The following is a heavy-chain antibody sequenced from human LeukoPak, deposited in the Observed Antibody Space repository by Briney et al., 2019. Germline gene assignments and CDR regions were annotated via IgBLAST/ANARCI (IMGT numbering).Heavy chain of an antibody. V-gene: IGHV1-69*13. CDR3: ARNSRVASTSGLNY. CDR1: GYTFTSYG. CDR2: ITPIFGAA. D-gene: IGHD4-23*01. Sequence: GASVKVSCKASGYTFTSYGISWVRQAPGQGLEWMGEITPIFGAANYAQTFQGRVTITADESTSTVFMELSSLRSDDTAFYYCARNSRVASTSGLNYWGQGTLVTVSS. J-gene: IGHJ4*02.